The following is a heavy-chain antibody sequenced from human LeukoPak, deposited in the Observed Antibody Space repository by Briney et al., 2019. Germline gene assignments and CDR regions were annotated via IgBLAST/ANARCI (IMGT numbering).Heavy chain of an antibody. Sequence: ASVKVSCKASGGTFSSYAISWVRQAPGQGLEWMGGIIPIFGTANYAQKFQGRVTITADESTSTAYMELSSLRSEDTAVYYCARGDRPERGYSYGFDYWGQGTLVTVSS. CDR2: IIPIFGTA. CDR3: ARGDRPERGYSYGFDY. V-gene: IGHV1-69*01. CDR1: GGTFSSYA. J-gene: IGHJ4*02. D-gene: IGHD5-18*01.